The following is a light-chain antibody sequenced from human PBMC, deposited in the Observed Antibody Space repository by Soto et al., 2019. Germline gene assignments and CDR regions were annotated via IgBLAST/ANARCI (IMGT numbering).Light chain of an antibody. CDR1: QSITIN. V-gene: IGKV3-15*01. Sequence: ERVMTQSPATLSVSPGERATLSCRASQSITINLAWYQQKPGQAPRLLIYDASTRATGIPARFSGSGSGTEFTLTISSLQSEDSAVYYCQQYKNWLALTFGGGTKV. CDR3: QQYKNWLALT. J-gene: IGKJ4*01. CDR2: DAS.